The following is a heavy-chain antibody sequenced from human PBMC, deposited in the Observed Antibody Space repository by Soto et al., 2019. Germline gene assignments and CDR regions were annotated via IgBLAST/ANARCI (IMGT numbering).Heavy chain of an antibody. CDR1: GFSLSTSGVG. V-gene: IGHV2-5*02. CDR2: IYWDDDK. CDR3: AHRRQSRRGDSYFDY. J-gene: IGHJ4*02. D-gene: IGHD3-10*01. Sequence: QITLKESGPTLVKPTQTLTLTCTFSGFSLSTSGVGVGWIRQPPGKALEWLALIYWDDDKRYSPSLKSRLTITKDTSKNQVVLTMTNMDPMDTATYCCAHRRQSRRGDSYFDYWGQGTLVTVSS.